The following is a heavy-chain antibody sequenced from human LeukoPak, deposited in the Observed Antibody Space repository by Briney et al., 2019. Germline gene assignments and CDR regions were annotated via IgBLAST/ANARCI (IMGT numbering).Heavy chain of an antibody. V-gene: IGHV1-2*02. CDR2: MNPNSGGT. J-gene: IGHJ4*02. CDR3: ATEGYTFRYFDY. CDR1: GYTFSDFH. Sequence: ASVKVSCKASGYTFSDFHIHWVRQAPGQGLEWMGWMNPNSGGTNYAPKFQGRVTMARDTSISTAYMDLSRLTSDDTAVYYCATEGYTFRYFDYWGQGTPVTVSS. D-gene: IGHD5-24*01.